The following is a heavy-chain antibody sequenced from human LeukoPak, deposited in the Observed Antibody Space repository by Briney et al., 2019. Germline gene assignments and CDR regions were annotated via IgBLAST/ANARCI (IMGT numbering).Heavy chain of an antibody. CDR3: ARGGRTDSSSWFARSYFDY. Sequence: SETLSLTCTVSGCSISSGYYWGWIRQPPGKGLEWIGSIYHSGSTYYNPSLKSRVTISVDTSKNQFSLKLSSVTAADTAVYYCARGGRTDSSSWFARSYFDYWGQGTLVTVSS. CDR1: GCSISSGYY. D-gene: IGHD6-13*01. J-gene: IGHJ4*02. CDR2: IYHSGST. V-gene: IGHV4-38-2*02.